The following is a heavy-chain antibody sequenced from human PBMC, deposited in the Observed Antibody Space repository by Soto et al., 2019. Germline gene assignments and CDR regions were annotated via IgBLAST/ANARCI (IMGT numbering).Heavy chain of an antibody. J-gene: IGHJ4*02. D-gene: IGHD5-12*01. V-gene: IGHV4-34*01. CDR1: GGSFSGYY. CDR2: INHSGST. CDR3: ASGPTLSRDGYNPGRY. Sequence: QVQLQQWGAGLLKPSETLSLTCAVYGGSFSGYYWSWIRQPPGKGLEWIGEINHSGSTNYNPSLKSRVTISVDTPKNQFSLKLSSVTAADTAVYYCASGPTLSRDGYNPGRYWGQGTLVTVSS.